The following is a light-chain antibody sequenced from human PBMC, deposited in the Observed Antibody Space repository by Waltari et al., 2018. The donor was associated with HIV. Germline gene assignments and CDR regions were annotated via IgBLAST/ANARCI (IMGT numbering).Light chain of an antibody. CDR1: QAISSY. CDR3: QQLDSYTQIT. Sequence: DIQLTQSPSFLSASVGDRVTITCRASQAISSYLAWNQQKPGKAPKLLIYAASTLQSGVPSRFSGSGSGTEFTHTIGSLQPEDFATYYCQQLDSYTQITFGGGTKVEIK. J-gene: IGKJ4*01. CDR2: AAS. V-gene: IGKV1-9*01.